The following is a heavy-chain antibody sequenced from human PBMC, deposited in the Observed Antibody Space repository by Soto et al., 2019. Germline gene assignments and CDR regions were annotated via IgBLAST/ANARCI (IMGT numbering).Heavy chain of an antibody. CDR2: ISSDDRNI. CDR3: AKGLNGELND. V-gene: IGHV3-30*18. Sequence: QVQLVESGGGVVQPGRSLRLSCVAYGFTFSIFDMHCVRQAPGKGLEWVTLISSDDRNIYYADSVQGRFTVSRDDSRNTLYLQMNSLRPEDMAVYYCAKGLNGELNDWGQGTMVTVSS. D-gene: IGHD1-1*01. CDR1: GFTFSIFD. J-gene: IGHJ3*01.